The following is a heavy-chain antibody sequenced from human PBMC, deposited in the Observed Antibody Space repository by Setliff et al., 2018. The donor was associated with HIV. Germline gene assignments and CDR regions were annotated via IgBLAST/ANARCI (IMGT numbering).Heavy chain of an antibody. D-gene: IGHD2-2*01. CDR2: VNHSGSA. CDR3: ARVALTITRSTRRAFDI. J-gene: IGHJ3*02. CDR1: GESFSDYS. Sequence: SETLSLTCAVYGESFSDYSWTWIRQPPGKGLEWIGDVNHSGSANYNPSLKSRVTISVDTSKNQFSLNLRSMTAADTAVYFCARVALTITRSTRRAFDIWGQGTMVTVS. V-gene: IGHV4-34*01.